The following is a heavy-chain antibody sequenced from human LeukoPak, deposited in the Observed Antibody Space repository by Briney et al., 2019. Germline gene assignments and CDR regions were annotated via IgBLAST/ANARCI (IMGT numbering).Heavy chain of an antibody. Sequence: GGSLRLSCAASGFTFGSYGMHWVRQAPGKGLEWMAFIPYDGSTKYHADSVKGRFTISRDNSNNTLYLQMNSLRPDDTAVYYCAKSGLDYWGQGTLVTVSS. D-gene: IGHD1-1*01. CDR2: IPYDGSTK. CDR3: AKSGLDY. CDR1: GFTFGSYG. V-gene: IGHV3-30*02. J-gene: IGHJ4*02.